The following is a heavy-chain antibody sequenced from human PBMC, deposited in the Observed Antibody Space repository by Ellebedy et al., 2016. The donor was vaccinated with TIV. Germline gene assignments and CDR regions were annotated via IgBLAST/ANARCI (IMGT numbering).Heavy chain of an antibody. D-gene: IGHD3-10*01. CDR3: ARDPISGGE. CDR2: VYYSGSP. V-gene: IGHV4-39*07. J-gene: IGHJ4*02. CDR1: GGSVSSTRYY. Sequence: MPSETLSLTCSVSGGSVSSTRYYWAWLRQPPGKGLEYIGSVYYSGSPSYNPSFKSRVTLSADTSKNQFSLNLRTVTAADTAVYYCARDPISGGEWGQGTLVTVSS.